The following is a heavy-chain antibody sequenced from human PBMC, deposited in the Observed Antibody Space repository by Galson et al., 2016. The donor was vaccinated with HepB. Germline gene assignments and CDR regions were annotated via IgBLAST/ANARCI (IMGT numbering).Heavy chain of an antibody. CDR2: INPNSGGA. CDR3: APDPRIAIIEGGP. D-gene: IGHD2-21*01. J-gene: IGHJ5*02. CDR1: GHTFTGQY. V-gene: IGHV1-2*02. Sequence: SVKVSCKASGHTFTGQYIYWVRQAPGQGLEWLGWINPNSGGAYYAQKFQGRLTLTSDTSISTVYMELTGLTSDDAAVYYYAPDPRIAIIEGGPWGQGTLVTVSS.